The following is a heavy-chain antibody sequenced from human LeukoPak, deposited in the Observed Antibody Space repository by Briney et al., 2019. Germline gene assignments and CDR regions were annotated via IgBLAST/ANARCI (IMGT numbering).Heavy chain of an antibody. V-gene: IGHV3-21*01. CDR1: GFTFDDYA. CDR3: ARDFWSGYYTED. J-gene: IGHJ4*02. CDR2: ISSSSSYI. D-gene: IGHD3-3*01. Sequence: PGGSLRLSCAASGFTFDDYAMHWVRQAPGKGLEWLSSISSSSSYIYYADSVKGRFTISRDNAKNSLHLQMDSLSAEDTAVYYCARDFWSGYYTEDWGQGALVIVSS.